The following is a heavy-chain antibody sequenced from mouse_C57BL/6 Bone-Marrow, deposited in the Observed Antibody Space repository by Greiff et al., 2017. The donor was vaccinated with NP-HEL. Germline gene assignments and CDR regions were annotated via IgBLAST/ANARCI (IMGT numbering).Heavy chain of an antibody. V-gene: IGHV5-2*01. CDR2: INSDGGST. CDR1: EYEFPSHD. D-gene: IGHD2-1*01. J-gene: IGHJ1*03. Sequence: EVKLVESGGGLVQPGESLQLSCESNEYEFPSHDMSWVRKTPEKRLEFVAAINSDGGSTYYPDTMKRRFIISRDNSKTALYLQMSSMRSEDTAFDYCARRTIYGNYVVWGTGTTVTVSS. CDR3: ARRTIYGNYVV.